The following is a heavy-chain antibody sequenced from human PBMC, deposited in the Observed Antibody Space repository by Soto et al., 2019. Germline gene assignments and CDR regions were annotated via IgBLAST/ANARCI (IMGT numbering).Heavy chain of an antibody. Sequence: PSETLSLTCTVSGGSISLYYWNWIRQPPGKGLEWISYMYYGGSTNYKSSLKSRVTISGDTSKNQFSLKLRSVTAADTAVYFCARRTGSGAPYFAYWGQGALVTASS. J-gene: IGHJ4*02. CDR3: ARRTGSGAPYFAY. D-gene: IGHD1-1*01. CDR2: MYYGGST. V-gene: IGHV4-59*01. CDR1: GGSISLYY.